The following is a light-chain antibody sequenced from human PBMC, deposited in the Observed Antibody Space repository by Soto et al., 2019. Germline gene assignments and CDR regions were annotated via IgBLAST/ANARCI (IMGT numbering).Light chain of an antibody. J-gene: IGKJ1*01. CDR3: LQDDSYART. V-gene: IGKV1-17*01. CDR2: AAS. CDR1: QGIRND. Sequence: DIQMTQSPSSLSASVGDRGTITCRASQGIRNDLGWYQQKPGKAPKRVIYAASSLQSGVPSTFSGNISGTKFNLTVSSLQPEDFATYYCLQDDSYARTFGQGPKEEI.